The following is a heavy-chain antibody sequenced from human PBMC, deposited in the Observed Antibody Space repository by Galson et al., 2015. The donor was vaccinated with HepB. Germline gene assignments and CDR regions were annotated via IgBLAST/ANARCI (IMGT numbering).Heavy chain of an antibody. J-gene: IGHJ5*02. D-gene: IGHD5-18*01. Sequence: SVKVSCKASGYTFTSYGISWVRQVPGQGLEWMGWISAYNGNTNYAQKLQGRVTMTTDTSTSTAYMELRSLKFDDTAVYYCARDPRWMDTAISNWFDPWGQGTLVTVSS. V-gene: IGHV1-18*04. CDR1: GYTFTSYG. CDR2: ISAYNGNT. CDR3: ARDPRWMDTAISNWFDP.